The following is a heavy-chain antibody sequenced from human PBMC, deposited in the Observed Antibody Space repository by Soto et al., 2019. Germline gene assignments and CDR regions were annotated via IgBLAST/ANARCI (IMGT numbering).Heavy chain of an antibody. CDR3: ARDPGYSSSPANWFDP. J-gene: IGHJ5*02. CDR1: GGSMRGYF. D-gene: IGHD6-19*01. Sequence: PSETLSLTCTVSGGSMRGYFWTWIRQPPGKGLEWIGYIYYTGRTNYNPSLKSRLTISVDTSNNKFSLRLDSVTAADTAVYYCARDPGYSSSPANWFDPWGQGTVVTV. CDR2: IYYTGRT. V-gene: IGHV4-59*01.